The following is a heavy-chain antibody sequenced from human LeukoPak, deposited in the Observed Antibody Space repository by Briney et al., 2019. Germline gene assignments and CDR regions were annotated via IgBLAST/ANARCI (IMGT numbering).Heavy chain of an antibody. CDR3: AKDLGDRSQSDY. Sequence: GGSLRLSCAASGFTFSSYGMHWVRQAPGKGLEWVAFIRYDGSNKYYADSVKGRFTISRDNSKNTLYLQMNSLRAEDTAVYYCAKDLGDRSQSDYWGQGTLVTVFS. CDR1: GFTFSSYG. V-gene: IGHV3-30*02. D-gene: IGHD3-16*01. CDR2: IRYDGSNK. J-gene: IGHJ4*02.